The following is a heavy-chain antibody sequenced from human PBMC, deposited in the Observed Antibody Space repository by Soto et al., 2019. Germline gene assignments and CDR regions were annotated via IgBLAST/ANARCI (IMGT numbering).Heavy chain of an antibody. Sequence: EVQLVESGGDLVQPGESLRLSCAASGVTVSSNFMTWVRQAPGKGLEWVSVLYSGGSTYYLDAVKGRFSISRDDSKNTLYIQMNSLRAEDTYVYDCARGAGYSSGWPYYFDYWGQGTLVTVSS. CDR1: GVTVSSNF. D-gene: IGHD6-19*01. CDR2: LYSGGST. CDR3: ARGAGYSSGWPYYFDY. V-gene: IGHV3-66*01. J-gene: IGHJ4*02.